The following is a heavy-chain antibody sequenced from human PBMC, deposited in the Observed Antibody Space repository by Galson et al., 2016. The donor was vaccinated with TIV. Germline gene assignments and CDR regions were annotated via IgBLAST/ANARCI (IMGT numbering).Heavy chain of an antibody. CDR3: ARDRDYYDSSSYSPDAFDM. Sequence: SLRLSCAASGFIFRRYSMNWVRQAPGKGLEWVSTISSSSDYRFYADSVKGRFTISRDNARNSLHLQINSLRVEDTAVYYCARDRDYYDSSSYSPDAFDMWGQGTMVNVSS. V-gene: IGHV3-21*01. D-gene: IGHD3-22*01. CDR2: ISSSSDYR. J-gene: IGHJ3*02. CDR1: GFIFRRYS.